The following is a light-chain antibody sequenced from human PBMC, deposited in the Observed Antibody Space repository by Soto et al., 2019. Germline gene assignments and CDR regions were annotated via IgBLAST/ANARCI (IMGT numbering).Light chain of an antibody. Sequence: QSALTQPASLSGSPGQSITISCTGTSSDVGGYNYVSWYQQHPGKAPKLMIYDVNDRPSGVSNRFSGSKSGNTASQTISGLQAEDEADYYCSSYTSSSTLVFGTGTKLTVL. V-gene: IGLV2-14*01. J-gene: IGLJ1*01. CDR3: SSYTSSSTLV. CDR2: DVN. CDR1: SSDVGGYNY.